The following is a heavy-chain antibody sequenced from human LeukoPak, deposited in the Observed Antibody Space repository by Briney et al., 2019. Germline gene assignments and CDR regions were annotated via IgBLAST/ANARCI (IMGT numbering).Heavy chain of an antibody. J-gene: IGHJ4*02. CDR1: GYTFTSYG. V-gene: IGHV1-18*01. CDR3: ARIRLWSGYYYFDY. CDR2: ISAYNGNT. Sequence: ASVKVSCKASGYTFTSYGISWVRQAPGQGLEWMGWISAYNGNTNYAQKLQGRVTMTTDTSTSTAYMGLRSLRSDDTAVYYCARIRLWSGYYYFDYWGQGTLVTVSS. D-gene: IGHD3-3*01.